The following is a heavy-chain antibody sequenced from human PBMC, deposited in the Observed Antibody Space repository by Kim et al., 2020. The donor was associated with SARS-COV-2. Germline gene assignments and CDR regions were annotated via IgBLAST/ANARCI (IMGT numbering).Heavy chain of an antibody. V-gene: IGHV3-53*01. CDR3: AGEIKRLGPDDFHNHNCFDP. D-gene: IGHD3-3*01. CDR1: GFTVSTSF. CDR2: IYAGGST. Sequence: GGSLRLSCAASGFTVSTSFMSWVRQAPGKGLEWVSGIYAGGSTWYADSVKGRFTVSRDSSKNTLYLQMNSVRAEDTAVYYCAGEIKRLGPDDFHNHNCFDPWGQGTLVTVSA. J-gene: IGHJ5*02.